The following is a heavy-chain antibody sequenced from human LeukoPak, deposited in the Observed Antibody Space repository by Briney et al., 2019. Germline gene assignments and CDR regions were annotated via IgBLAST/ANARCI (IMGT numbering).Heavy chain of an antibody. CDR2: ISPLLGTT. V-gene: IGHV1-69*05. J-gene: IGHJ4*02. Sequence: SVMVSCKVSGGTFTNDPISWLRQAPGQRLEWMGNISPLLGTTGYAQELQGRVTITTVKSTTTIYMDLYSLTSDDTAMYYCARDRCIGDYCYHDHWGQGTLVTVSS. CDR1: GGTFTNDP. D-gene: IGHD2-15*01. CDR3: ARDRCIGDYCYHDH.